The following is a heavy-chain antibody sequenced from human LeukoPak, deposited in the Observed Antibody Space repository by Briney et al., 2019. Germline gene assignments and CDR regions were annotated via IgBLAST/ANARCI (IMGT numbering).Heavy chain of an antibody. D-gene: IGHD4-17*01. CDR2: IKHSGGT. J-gene: IGHJ5*02. V-gene: IGHV4-39*01. Sequence: SETLSLTCTVSGASIASSDYYWGWIRQPPGRGLEWIGSIKHSGGTDYNPSLKGRVTVSMDTSKNQFSLKVNSVTAAETAMYYCARVDYGDYWDNWFDPWGQGTLVTVSS. CDR1: GASIASSDYY. CDR3: ARVDYGDYWDNWFDP.